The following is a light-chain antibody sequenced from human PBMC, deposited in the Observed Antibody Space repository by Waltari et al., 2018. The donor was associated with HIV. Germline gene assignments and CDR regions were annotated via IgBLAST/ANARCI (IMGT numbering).Light chain of an antibody. CDR3: QQRSSWPPGL. CDR2: DTS. V-gene: IGKV3-11*01. CDR1: ESVSFY. J-gene: IGKJ5*01. Sequence: EIVLTPSPATLSASPGETATLSCRANESVSFYSAWYQHRPGQAPRLLVYDTSTRATGVPPRFSGSGSGTDFSLTISSLQPEDFAIYYCQQRSSWPPGLFGQGTRL.